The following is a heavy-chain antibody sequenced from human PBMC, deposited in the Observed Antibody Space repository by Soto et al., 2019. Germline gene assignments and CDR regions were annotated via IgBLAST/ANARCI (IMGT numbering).Heavy chain of an antibody. J-gene: IGHJ6*02. Sequence: TGGSLRLSCAASGFTFSIYAMTWVRQSPGKGLEWVSSMSRTGDNTYYADSVKGRFTISRDNSKNTLYLQMNSLRAEDTAIYYCARILYKWPPDGMDVWGQGTTVTVSS. CDR2: MSRTGDNT. D-gene: IGHD2-8*01. V-gene: IGHV3-23*01. CDR3: ARILYKWPPDGMDV. CDR1: GFTFSIYA.